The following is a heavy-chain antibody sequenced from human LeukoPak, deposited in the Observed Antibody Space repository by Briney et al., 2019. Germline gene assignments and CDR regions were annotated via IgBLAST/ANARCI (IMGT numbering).Heavy chain of an antibody. V-gene: IGHV3-7*01. Sequence: VGSLRLSCAASGFPFSSYWMSWVRQAPGKGLEWVANIKQDGSDKYYVDSVKGRFTISRDNAKNSLYLQLNSLRADDTAVYYCARFTGTTGFDYWGQGTLVTVSS. J-gene: IGHJ4*02. CDR2: IKQDGSDK. D-gene: IGHD1-1*01. CDR3: ARFTGTTGFDY. CDR1: GFPFSSYW.